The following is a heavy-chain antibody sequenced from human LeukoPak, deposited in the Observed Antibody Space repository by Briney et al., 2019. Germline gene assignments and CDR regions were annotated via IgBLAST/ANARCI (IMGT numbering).Heavy chain of an antibody. CDR2: ISGSGGST. V-gene: IGHV3-23*01. CDR1: GFTFSSYA. D-gene: IGHD3-10*01. J-gene: IGHJ4*02. Sequence: GGSLRLSCAASGFTFSSYAMSWVRQAPGKGLEWVSAISGSGGSTYYADSVKGRFTISRDNSKNTLYLQMNSLRAEDTAVYYCAKLSHLWFGESTFDYWGQGTLVTVSS. CDR3: AKLSHLWFGESTFDY.